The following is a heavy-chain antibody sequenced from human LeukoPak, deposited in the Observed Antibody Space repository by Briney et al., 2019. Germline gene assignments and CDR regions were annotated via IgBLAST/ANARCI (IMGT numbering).Heavy chain of an antibody. J-gene: IGHJ4*02. CDR2: IYYSGSN. CDR3: ARGRQLGRVFDY. CDR1: GGSISSSSYY. Sequence: PSETLSLSCTASGGSISSSSYYWGRIRQPPGKGLEWIGSIYYSGSNYYNPSLKSRVTISVDTSRNQFSLKLSSVTAADTAVYYCARGRQLGRVFDYWGQGTLVTVSS. V-gene: IGHV4-39*01. D-gene: IGHD6-6*01.